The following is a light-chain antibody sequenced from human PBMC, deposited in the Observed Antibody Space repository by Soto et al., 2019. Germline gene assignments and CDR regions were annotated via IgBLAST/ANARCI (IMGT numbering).Light chain of an antibody. CDR1: HSITSRY. J-gene: IGKJ1*01. V-gene: IGKV3-20*01. CDR2: GTS. CDR3: QQYHSSRT. Sequence: EIVLTQSPGTLSLSPGERATLSCRASHSITSRYLAWYQQKPGQAPRLLIYGTSTRATGIPDRFSGSGSGTDFTLTISRLEPGDFAVYYCQQYHSSRTFGQGTKVEIK.